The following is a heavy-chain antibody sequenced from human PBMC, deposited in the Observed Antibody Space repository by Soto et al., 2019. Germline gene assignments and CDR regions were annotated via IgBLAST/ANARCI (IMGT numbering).Heavy chain of an antibody. CDR1: GFTFSGLY. CDR3: AKDRFALWFGAG. J-gene: IGHJ4*02. Sequence: GGSLRLSCAASGFTFSGLYMSWIRQAPGKGLEWVANIKQDGSAKNYVDSVKGRFTISRDNAKNSLYLQMNSLRAEDTAVYYCAKDRFALWFGAGGGQGTLVIVSS. CDR2: IKQDGSAK. V-gene: IGHV3-7*01. D-gene: IGHD3-10*01.